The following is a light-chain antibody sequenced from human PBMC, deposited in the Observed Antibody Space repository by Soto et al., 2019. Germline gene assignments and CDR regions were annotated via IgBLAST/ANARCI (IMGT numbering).Light chain of an antibody. CDR1: QSVSSN. CDR3: QQYNKWPLT. J-gene: IGKJ1*01. CDR2: GAS. V-gene: IGKV3-15*01. Sequence: EIVMTQSPATLSVSPGERATLSCRASQSVSSNVAWYQQKPGQAPRLLVYGASTRATGIPARFSGSESGTEFTLTISRLQSEDFAVYYCQQYNKWPLTFGQGTKVEIK.